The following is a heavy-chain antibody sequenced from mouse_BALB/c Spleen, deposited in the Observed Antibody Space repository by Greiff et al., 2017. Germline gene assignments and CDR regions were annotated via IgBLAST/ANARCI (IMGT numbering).Heavy chain of an antibody. J-gene: IGHJ2*01. V-gene: IGHV1-54*01. Sequence: VKLMESGAELVRPGTSVKVSCKASGYAFTNYLIEWVKQRPGQGLEWIGVINPGSGGTNYNEKFKGKATLTADKSSSTAYMQLSSLTSDDSAVYFCARSSNYYGGTPFDYWGQGTTLTVSS. CDR1: GYAFTNYL. CDR3: ARSSNYYGGTPFDY. D-gene: IGHD1-1*01. CDR2: INPGSGGT.